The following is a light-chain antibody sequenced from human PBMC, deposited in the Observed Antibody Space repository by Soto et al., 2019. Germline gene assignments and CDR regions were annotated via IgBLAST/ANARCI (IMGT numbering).Light chain of an antibody. CDR2: AAS. V-gene: IGKV1-39*01. CDR3: QQSYSPPSWT. Sequence: DIQMTQSPSSLSSSVGDRVTITCRASQSVSNYLNWYQQRPGKAPKLLIFAASSLQSGVPSRFSGSGSGTDFTLTISSLQPEDFETYYCQQSYSPPSWTFGQGTKVEIK. J-gene: IGKJ1*01. CDR1: QSVSNY.